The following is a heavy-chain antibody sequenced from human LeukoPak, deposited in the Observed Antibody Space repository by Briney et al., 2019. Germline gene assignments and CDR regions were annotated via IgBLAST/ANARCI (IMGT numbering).Heavy chain of an antibody. J-gene: IGHJ4*02. CDR2: ISSSSSTI. CDR1: GFTFSSYS. D-gene: IGHD6-13*01. CDR3: ARDSSSWSFYYFDY. V-gene: IGHV3-48*04. Sequence: GGSLRLSCAASGFTFSSYSMNWVRQAPGKGLEWVSYISSSSSTIYYADSVKGRFTISRDNAKNSLYLQMNSLRAEDTAVYYCARDSSSWSFYYFDYWGQGTLVTVSS.